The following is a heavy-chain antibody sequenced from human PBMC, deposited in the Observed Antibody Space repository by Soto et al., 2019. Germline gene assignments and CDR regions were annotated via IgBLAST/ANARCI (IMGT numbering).Heavy chain of an antibody. J-gene: IGHJ3*01. CDR3: APWHERELPFDV. Sequence: DVQLVESGGGLIQPGESLRLSCAAFGLTISGKKYVAWVRQAPGKGLEWVSALYDVDGSFYADSVTGRFTTPSDSPKTTVYLQMKALRPDDTAVYYCAPWHERELPFDVWGQGKTVPISS. V-gene: IGHV3-53*01. D-gene: IGHD1-7*01. CDR1: GLTISGKKY. CDR2: LYDVDGS.